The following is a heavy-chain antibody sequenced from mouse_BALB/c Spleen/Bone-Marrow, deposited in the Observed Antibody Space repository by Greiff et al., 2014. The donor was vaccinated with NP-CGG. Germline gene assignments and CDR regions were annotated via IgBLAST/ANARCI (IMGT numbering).Heavy chain of an antibody. J-gene: IGHJ3*01. D-gene: IGHD2-1*01. CDR3: ARGGNYGWVAY. CDR2: IDPANGDI. V-gene: IGHV14-3*02. CDR1: GFNIKDTY. Sequence: VQLQQSGAELVKSGASVKLSCTASGFNIKDTYMHWVKQRPEQGLEWIGRIDPANGDIIYDPKFQGKATITADTSSNTAYLQLSSLTSEDTAVYYCARGGNYGWVAYWGQGTLVTVSA.